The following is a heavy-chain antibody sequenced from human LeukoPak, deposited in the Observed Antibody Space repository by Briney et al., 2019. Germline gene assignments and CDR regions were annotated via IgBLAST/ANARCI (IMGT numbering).Heavy chain of an antibody. V-gene: IGHV1-2*02. CDR1: GYTFTGYY. D-gene: IGHD3-10*01. CDR3: ARDYGRGLYYGSGMGLDY. J-gene: IGHJ4*02. CDR2: INPNSGGT. Sequence: GASVKVSCKASGYTFTGYYMHWVRQAPGQGLEGMGWINPNSGGTNYAQKFQGRVTMTRDTSISTAYMELSRLRSDDTAVYYCARDYGRGLYYGSGMGLDYWGQGTLVTVSS.